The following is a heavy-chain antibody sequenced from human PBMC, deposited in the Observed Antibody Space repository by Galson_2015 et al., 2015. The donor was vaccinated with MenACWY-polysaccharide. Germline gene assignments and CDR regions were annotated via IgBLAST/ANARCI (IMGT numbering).Heavy chain of an antibody. CDR2: IDGDGANT. J-gene: IGHJ3*01. V-gene: IGHV3-23*01. CDR1: GFPFRFSIYA. Sequence: SLRLSCAASGFPFRFSIYAMTWVRQAPGKGPEWVSDIDGDGANTNYADSVKGRFTVSRDNSQNTVYLQMNSLRAEDTAVYYCAKGRDALDAWGPGAMVTVSS. CDR3: AKGRDALDA.